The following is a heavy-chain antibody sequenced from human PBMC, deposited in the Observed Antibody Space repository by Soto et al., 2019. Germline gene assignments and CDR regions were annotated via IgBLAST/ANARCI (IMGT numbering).Heavy chain of an antibody. CDR3: ARIPAREDYGGPMYYYYYGMDV. Sequence: SGPTLVNPTQTLTLTCTFSGFSLSTSGMCVSWIRQPPGKALEWLALIDWDDDKYYSTSLKTRLTISKDTSKNQVVLTMTNMDPVDTATYYCARIPAREDYGGPMYYYYYGMDVWGQGTTVTVSS. CDR1: GFSLSTSGMC. J-gene: IGHJ6*02. V-gene: IGHV2-70*01. CDR2: IDWDDDK. D-gene: IGHD4-17*01.